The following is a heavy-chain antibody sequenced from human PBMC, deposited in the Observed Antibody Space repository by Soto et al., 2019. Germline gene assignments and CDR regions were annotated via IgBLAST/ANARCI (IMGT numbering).Heavy chain of an antibody. CDR2: IYYSGST. J-gene: IGHJ6*02. CDR1: GGSFSSYY. Sequence: SDTLSLTCAVYGGSFSSYYWGWIRQPPGKGLEWIGSIYYSGSTYYNPSLKSRVTISVDTSKNQFSLKLSSVTAADTAGYYCARPRFYGDYVGYDMDVWGQGTRVTVSS. V-gene: IGHV4-39*01. D-gene: IGHD4-17*01. CDR3: ARPRFYGDYVGYDMDV.